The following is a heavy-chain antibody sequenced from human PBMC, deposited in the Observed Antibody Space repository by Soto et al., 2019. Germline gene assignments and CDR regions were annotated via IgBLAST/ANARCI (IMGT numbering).Heavy chain of an antibody. J-gene: IGHJ3*02. D-gene: IGHD5-12*01. CDR3: AHRGEVATIISDAFDI. CDR1: GISLSTDAVG. Sequence: QITLKESGPALVKPTQPLTLTCTFSGISLSTDAVGVAWIRQPPGKALEWLALIFWDDDKRYSPSLKIRLTIIKDTSKNQVVLTMTNMDPVDTATYYCAHRGEVATIISDAFDIWGPGTAVTVSS. V-gene: IGHV2-5*02. CDR2: IFWDDDK.